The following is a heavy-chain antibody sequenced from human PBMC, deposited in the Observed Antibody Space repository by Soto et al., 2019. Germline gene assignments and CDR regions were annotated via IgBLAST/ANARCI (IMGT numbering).Heavy chain of an antibody. V-gene: IGHV4-61*01. CDR1: GGSVSSGSYY. Sequence: PSETLSLTCTVSGGSVSSGSYYWSWIRQPPGKGLEWIGYIYYSGSTNYNPSLKSRVTISIDTSKNQFSLKLSSVTAADTAVYYCARDQGAAAGDDAFDIWGQGTMVTVSS. CDR3: ARDQGAAAGDDAFDI. J-gene: IGHJ3*02. D-gene: IGHD6-13*01. CDR2: IYYSGST.